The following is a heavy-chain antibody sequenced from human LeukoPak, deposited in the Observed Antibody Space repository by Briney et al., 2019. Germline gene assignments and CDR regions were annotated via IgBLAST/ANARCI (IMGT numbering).Heavy chain of an antibody. D-gene: IGHD2-2*01. V-gene: IGHV3-23*01. J-gene: IGHJ4*02. CDR2: ISGSGGST. Sequence: GGSLRLSCAASGFTFSSYAMSWVRQAPGKGLEWVSAISGSGGSTYYAGSVKGRFTISRDNSKNTLYLQMNSLRAEDTAVYYCAKSSLIFGYCSSTSCYLNDYWGQGTLVTVSS. CDR1: GFTFSSYA. CDR3: AKSSLIFGYCSSTSCYLNDY.